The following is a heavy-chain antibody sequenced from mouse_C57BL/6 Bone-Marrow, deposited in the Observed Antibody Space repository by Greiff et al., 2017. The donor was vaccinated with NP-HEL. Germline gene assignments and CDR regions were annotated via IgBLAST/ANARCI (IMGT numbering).Heavy chain of an antibody. J-gene: IGHJ1*03. CDR3: ARYGNYGYFDV. V-gene: IGHV1-69*01. D-gene: IGHD2-1*01. CDR1: GYTFTSYW. Sequence: QVQLKQPGAELVMPGASVKLSCKASGYTFTSYWMHWVKQRPGQGLEWIGEIDPSDSYTNYNQKFKGKSTLTVDKSSSTAYMQLSSLTSEDSAVYYCARYGNYGYFDVWGTGTTVTVSS. CDR2: IDPSDSYT.